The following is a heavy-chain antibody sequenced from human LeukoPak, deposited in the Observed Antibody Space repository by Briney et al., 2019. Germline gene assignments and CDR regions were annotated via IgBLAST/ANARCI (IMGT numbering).Heavy chain of an antibody. CDR3: ASHYGSGSYSDY. D-gene: IGHD3-10*01. CDR1: GGSFSGYY. J-gene: IGHJ4*02. V-gene: IGHV4-34*01. Sequence: SETLSLTCAVYGGSFSGYYWSWIRQPPGKGLEWIGEINHSGSTNYNPSLKSRVTISVDTSKNQFSLKVRSVTAADTAVYYCASHYGSGSYSDYWGQGTLFTVSS. CDR2: INHSGST.